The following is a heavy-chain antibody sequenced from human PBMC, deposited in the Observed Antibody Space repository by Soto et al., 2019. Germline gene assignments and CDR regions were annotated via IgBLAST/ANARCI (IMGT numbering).Heavy chain of an antibody. V-gene: IGHV1-69*13. CDR1: GGTFSSYA. CDR3: ARGRSPVQLERDAFDI. J-gene: IGHJ3*02. D-gene: IGHD1-1*01. Sequence: ASVKVSCKASGGTFSSYAISWVRQAPGQGLEWMGGIIPIFGTANYAQKFQGRVTITADESTSTAYMELSSLRSEDTAVYYCARGRSPVQLERDAFDIWGQGTMVTVSS. CDR2: IIPIFGTA.